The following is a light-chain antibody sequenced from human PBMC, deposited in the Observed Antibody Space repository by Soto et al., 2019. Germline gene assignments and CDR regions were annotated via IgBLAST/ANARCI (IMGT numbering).Light chain of an antibody. CDR2: AAS. J-gene: IGKJ5*01. CDR1: HNINNY. CDR3: QQYDNLPIT. Sequence: DIHMTQSPSSLSSSFGDRVTITFRASHNINNYLSWYQQKPGKAPKLLIYAASSLQSGVASRFSGSGSATDFTLTISSLQPEDIATYYCQQYDNLPITFGQGTRLEIK. V-gene: IGKV1-39*01.